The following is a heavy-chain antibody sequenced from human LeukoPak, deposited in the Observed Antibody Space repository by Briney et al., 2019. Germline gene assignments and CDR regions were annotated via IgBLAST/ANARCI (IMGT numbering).Heavy chain of an antibody. J-gene: IGHJ4*02. CDR3: VRVSGSSRDY. CDR1: GYTFTTHG. V-gene: IGHV1-18*01. D-gene: IGHD1-26*01. Sequence: ASVKVSCKASGYTFTTHGISWVRQAPGQGLEWMGWISVYNGNTNYAQKLQGRVTMTTDTSTSTAYMELRSLRSDDTAVYYCVRVSGSSRDYWGQGTLVTVSS. CDR2: ISVYNGNT.